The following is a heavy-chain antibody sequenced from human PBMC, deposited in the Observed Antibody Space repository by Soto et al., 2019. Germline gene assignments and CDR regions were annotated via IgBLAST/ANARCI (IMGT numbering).Heavy chain of an antibody. V-gene: IGHV3-23*01. CDR3: AKDRNWYYYDSSGYYFRFDP. J-gene: IGHJ5*02. Sequence: GGSLRLSCAASGFTFSSYAMSWVRQAPGKGLEWVSAISGSGGSTYYADSVKGRFTISRDNSKNTLYLQMNSLRAEDTAVYYCAKDRNWYYYDSSGYYFRFDPWGQGTLVTVSS. D-gene: IGHD3-22*01. CDR2: ISGSGGST. CDR1: GFTFSSYA.